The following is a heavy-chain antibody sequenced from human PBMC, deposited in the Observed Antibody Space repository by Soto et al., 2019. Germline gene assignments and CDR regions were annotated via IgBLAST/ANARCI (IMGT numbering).Heavy chain of an antibody. CDR1: GFTFSSYA. CDR2: ISGSGGST. Sequence: EVQLLESGGGLVQPGGSLRLSCAASGFTFSSYAMSWVRQAPGKGLEWVSAISGSGGSTYYADSVKGRFTISRDNSKNTLYLQMNSLRAEDTAVYYCAKRSGITMVRGAFPYHFDYWGQGTLVTVSS. CDR3: AKRSGITMVRGAFPYHFDY. J-gene: IGHJ4*02. V-gene: IGHV3-23*01. D-gene: IGHD3-10*01.